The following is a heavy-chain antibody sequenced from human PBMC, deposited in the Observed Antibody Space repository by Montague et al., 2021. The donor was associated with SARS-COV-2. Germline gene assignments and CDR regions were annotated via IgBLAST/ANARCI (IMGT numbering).Heavy chain of an antibody. Sequence: PALVKPTQTLTLTCTFSGSSLSTSGVGVGWIRQPPGKALEWLALIYWDDDKRYSPSLKSRLTITKDTSKNQVVLTVTNMDPVDTATYYCAHRRLHTGSFDYWGQGALVTVPS. CDR3: AHRRLHTGSFDY. J-gene: IGHJ4*02. CDR2: IYWDDDK. V-gene: IGHV2-5*02. D-gene: IGHD1-26*01. CDR1: GSSLSTSGVG.